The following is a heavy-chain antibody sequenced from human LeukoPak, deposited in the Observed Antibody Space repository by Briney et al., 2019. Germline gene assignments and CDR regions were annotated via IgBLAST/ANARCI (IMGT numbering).Heavy chain of an antibody. CDR3: ARGGWYASDC. Sequence: ASVKVSCKASGYTFTSYYMHWVRQAPGQGLEWMGIIKPSGGSTTYAQKFQGRATMTRDTSTNTVYMELTSLRSEDTAVYYCARGGWYASDCWGQGTLVTVSS. CDR2: IKPSGGST. CDR1: GYTFTSYY. D-gene: IGHD6-19*01. J-gene: IGHJ4*02. V-gene: IGHV1-46*01.